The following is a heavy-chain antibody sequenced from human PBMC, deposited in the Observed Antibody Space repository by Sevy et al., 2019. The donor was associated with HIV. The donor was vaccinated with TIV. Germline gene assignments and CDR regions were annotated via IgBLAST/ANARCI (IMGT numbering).Heavy chain of an antibody. Sequence: GGSLRLSCAASGFTFSSYSMNWVRQAPGKGLEWVSYISSSSSTLYYADSVKGRFTISRDNAKNSLYLQMNSLRDEDTAVYYCARDPPEYYDFWSGYYDYWGQGTLVTV. CDR1: GFTFSSYS. J-gene: IGHJ4*02. CDR3: ARDPPEYYDFWSGYYDY. CDR2: ISSSSSTL. V-gene: IGHV3-48*02. D-gene: IGHD3-3*01.